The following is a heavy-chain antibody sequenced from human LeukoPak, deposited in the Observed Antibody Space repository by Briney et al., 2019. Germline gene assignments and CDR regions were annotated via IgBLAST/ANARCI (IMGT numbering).Heavy chain of an antibody. J-gene: IGHJ4*02. CDR3: ARGGDGYNTIAY. CDR2: INPGGGST. Sequence: ASVKVSCKASGYTFTSYYIHWVRQAPGQGLEWMGIINPGGGSTSYAQKFQGRVTMTRDTSTSTVYMELRSLRSEDTAVYYCARGGDGYNTIAYWGQGTLVTVSS. D-gene: IGHD5-24*01. CDR1: GYTFTSYY. V-gene: IGHV1-46*01.